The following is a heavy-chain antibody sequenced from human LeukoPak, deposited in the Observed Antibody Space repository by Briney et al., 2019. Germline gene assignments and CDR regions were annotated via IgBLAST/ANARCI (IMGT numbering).Heavy chain of an antibody. CDR2: ISGSGGST. Sequence: GGSLRLSCAASGFTFSSYSMNWVRQAPGKGLEWVSAISGSGGSTYYADSVKGRFTISRDNSKNTLYLQMNSLRAEDTAVYYCARGLIAAAGSPGDYWGQGTLVTVSS. D-gene: IGHD6-13*01. J-gene: IGHJ4*02. CDR1: GFTFSSYS. CDR3: ARGLIAAAGSPGDY. V-gene: IGHV3-23*01.